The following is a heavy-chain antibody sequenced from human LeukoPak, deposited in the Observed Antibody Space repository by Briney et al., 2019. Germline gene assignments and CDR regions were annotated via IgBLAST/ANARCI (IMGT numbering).Heavy chain of an antibody. Sequence: ASVKVSCKVSGYTLTELSMHWVRQAPGKGLAWMGGFDPEDGETIYAQKFQGRVTMTEDTSTDTAYMELSSLRSEDTAVYYCAARVRGAYLLYFDYWGQGTLVTVSS. J-gene: IGHJ4*02. D-gene: IGHD3-10*01. CDR2: FDPEDGET. CDR1: GYTLTELS. CDR3: AARVRGAYLLYFDY. V-gene: IGHV1-24*01.